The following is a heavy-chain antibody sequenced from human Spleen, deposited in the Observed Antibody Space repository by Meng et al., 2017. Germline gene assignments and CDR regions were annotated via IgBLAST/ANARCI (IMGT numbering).Heavy chain of an antibody. CDR3: ARGDSASWTSFDY. Sequence: ASVKVSCKVSGYTLTELSMHWVRQAPGKGLEWMGGIIPIFGSSNYAQKFQGRLTITTDESTSTAYMDLSSLTTEDTAIYFCARGDSASWTSFDYWGQGTVVTVSS. V-gene: IGHV1-24*01. CDR2: IIPIFGSS. J-gene: IGHJ4*02. D-gene: IGHD6-13*01. CDR1: GYTLTELS.